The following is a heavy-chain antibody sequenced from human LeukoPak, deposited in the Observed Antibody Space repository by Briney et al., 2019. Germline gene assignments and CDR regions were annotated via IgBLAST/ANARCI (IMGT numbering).Heavy chain of an antibody. CDR2: ISYDGSNK. J-gene: IGHJ4*02. CDR3: AKGRGDCSGSRCLFDY. V-gene: IGHV3-30*02. CDR1: GFTFSSYG. D-gene: IGHD2-15*01. Sequence: GGSLRLSCAASGFTFSSYGMHWVRQAPGQGLEWVAFISYDGSNKYYADSVKGRFTISRDNSRNTLYLQMDSLRADDTSVYYCAKGRGDCSGSRCLFDYWGQGTLVTVSS.